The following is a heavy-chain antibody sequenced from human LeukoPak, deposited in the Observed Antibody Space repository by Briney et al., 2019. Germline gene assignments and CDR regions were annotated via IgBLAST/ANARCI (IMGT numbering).Heavy chain of an antibody. CDR2: ISSRGTTI. Sequence: PGGSLRLSCAVSGSTFSSYEMNWVRQAPGKGLEWVSYISSRGTTIYYVDSVKGRFTISRDNAKNSLYLQMNSLRAEDTALYYCARVRSGLHMDVWGQGTTVTVSS. CDR1: GSTFSSYE. V-gene: IGHV3-48*03. CDR3: ARVRSGLHMDV. J-gene: IGHJ6*02. D-gene: IGHD2-15*01.